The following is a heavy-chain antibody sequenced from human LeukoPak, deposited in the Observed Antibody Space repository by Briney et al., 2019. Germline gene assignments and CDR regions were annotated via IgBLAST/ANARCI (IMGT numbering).Heavy chain of an antibody. V-gene: IGHV4-59*01. CDR2: SHQSGST. CDR3: ARLIGLGEVSPYFDF. Sequence: SETLSLTCTVSGGSTSNYYWTWIRQSPGRTLEWIGCSHQSGSTHYNPSLRSRVTVSVDTSKSQFSLRLNSVTAPDTAVYYCARLIGLGEVSPYFDFWGQGRLVTVSS. D-gene: IGHD3-16*02. CDR1: GGSTSNYY. J-gene: IGHJ4*02.